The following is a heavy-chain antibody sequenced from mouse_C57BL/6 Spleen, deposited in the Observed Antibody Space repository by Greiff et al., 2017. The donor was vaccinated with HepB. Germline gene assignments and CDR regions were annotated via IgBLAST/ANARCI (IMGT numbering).Heavy chain of an antibody. J-gene: IGHJ4*01. Sequence: EVKLVESEGGLVQPGRSMKLSCTASGFTFSDYYMAWVRQVPEKGLEWVANINYDGSSTYYLDSLKSRFIISRDNAKNILYLQMSSLKSEDTATYYCARQLRLFYAMDYWGQGTSVTVSS. CDR1: GFTFSDYY. CDR3: ARQLRLFYAMDY. CDR2: INYDGSST. V-gene: IGHV5-16*01. D-gene: IGHD3-2*02.